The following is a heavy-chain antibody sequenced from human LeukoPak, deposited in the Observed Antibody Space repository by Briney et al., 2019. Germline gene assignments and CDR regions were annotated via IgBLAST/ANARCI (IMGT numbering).Heavy chain of an antibody. CDR1: GFTFSSYS. CDR3: ARAFTDRYSSGWYMRY. J-gene: IGHJ4*02. D-gene: IGHD6-19*01. CDR2: ISSSSSYI. V-gene: IGHV3-21*01. Sequence: GGSLRLSCAASGFTFSSYSMNWVRQAPGKGLEWVSSISSSSSYIYYADSVKGRFTVSRDNAKNSLYLQMNSLRAEDTAVYYCARAFTDRYSSGWYMRYWGQGTLVTVSS.